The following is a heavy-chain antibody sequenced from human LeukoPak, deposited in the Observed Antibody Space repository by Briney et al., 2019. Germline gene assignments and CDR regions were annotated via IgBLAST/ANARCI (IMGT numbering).Heavy chain of an antibody. Sequence: PGGSLRLSCAASGFTFSSYAMSWVRQAPGKGLEWVSAISGSGGSTYYADSVKGRFTISRDNSKNTLYLQMNSLRAEDTAVYYCAKDREVGTVTTYYFDYWGQGTLVTVSS. CDR3: AKDREVGTVTTYYFDY. CDR2: ISGSGGST. V-gene: IGHV3-23*01. D-gene: IGHD4-17*01. CDR1: GFTFSSYA. J-gene: IGHJ4*02.